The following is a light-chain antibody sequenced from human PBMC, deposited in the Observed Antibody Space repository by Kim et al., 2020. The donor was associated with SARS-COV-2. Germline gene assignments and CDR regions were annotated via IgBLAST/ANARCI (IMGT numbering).Light chain of an antibody. V-gene: IGLV3-21*03. CDR2: YDR. CDR3: QVWDSTNDHPV. Sequence: APGKAARITCGGNNIASKAGHWYQQRAGQLPVQVVYYDRARPSGIAERFSGSNSGNTATLTISRVEAGDEADYYCQVWDSTNDHPVFGGGTQLTVL. J-gene: IGLJ2*01. CDR1: NIASKA.